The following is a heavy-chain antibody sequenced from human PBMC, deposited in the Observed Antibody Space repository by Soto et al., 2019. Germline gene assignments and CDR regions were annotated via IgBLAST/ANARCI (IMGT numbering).Heavy chain of an antibody. V-gene: IGHV4-31*03. CDR1: GGSISSGGYY. D-gene: IGHD2-21*02. CDR3: ARSSPVVTAP. J-gene: IGHJ5*02. Sequence: QVQLQESGPGLVKPSQTLSLTCTVSGGSISSGGYYWSWIRQHPGKGLEWIGYIYYSGSTYYNPSRRSRITISGDTSKNQCSLKLSSVTASDTAVYYCARSSPVVTAPWGQGTLVTVSS. CDR2: IYYSGST.